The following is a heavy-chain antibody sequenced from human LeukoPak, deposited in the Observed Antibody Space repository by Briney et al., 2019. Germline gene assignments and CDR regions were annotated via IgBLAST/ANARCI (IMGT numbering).Heavy chain of an antibody. V-gene: IGHV1-18*01. Sequence: ASVTVSCKASGYTFTSYGISWVRQAPGQGLEWMGWISAYNGNTNYAQKFQGRVTITADESTSTAYMELSSLRSEDTAVYYCAGMRRPHPYYYYGMDVWGQGTTVTVSS. J-gene: IGHJ6*02. CDR3: AGMRRPHPYYYYGMDV. CDR2: ISAYNGNT. CDR1: GYTFTSYG. D-gene: IGHD2-8*01.